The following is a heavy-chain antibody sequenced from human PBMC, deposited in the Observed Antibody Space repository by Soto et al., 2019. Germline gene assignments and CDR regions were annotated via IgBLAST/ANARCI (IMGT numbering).Heavy chain of an antibody. CDR2: ILPGGNT. Sequence: LEPLSLPCTVHGDSFSGYYWSWVRQPAGKGLEWIVLILPGGNTNYSPSLMSRVTMSVDTSLNHFSLKLTSVTAADTAVYYCVSDPFCGDDCHLAXWGQGALVTVSX. J-gene: IGHJ4*02. V-gene: IGHV4-4*07. D-gene: IGHD2-21*02. CDR1: GDSFSGYY. CDR3: VSDPFCGDDCHLAX.